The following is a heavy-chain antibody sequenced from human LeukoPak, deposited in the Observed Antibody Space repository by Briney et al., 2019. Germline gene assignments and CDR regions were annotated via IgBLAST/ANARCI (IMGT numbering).Heavy chain of an antibody. Sequence: PGGSLRLSCAASGFTFSSYDMHWVRQATGKGLEWVSAIGTAGDTYYPGSVKGRFTISRENAKNSLYLQMNSLRAKDTAVYYCARAVYTMVRGVIIYWFDPWGQGTLVTVSS. CDR3: ARAVYTMVRGVIIYWFDP. J-gene: IGHJ5*02. CDR1: GFTFSSYD. D-gene: IGHD3-10*01. V-gene: IGHV3-13*01. CDR2: IGTAGDT.